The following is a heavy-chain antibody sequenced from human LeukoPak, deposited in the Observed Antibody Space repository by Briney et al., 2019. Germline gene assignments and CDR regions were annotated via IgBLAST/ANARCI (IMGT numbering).Heavy chain of an antibody. CDR1: GYSFSNYW. CDR3: ARPLGSYYYGFYY. D-gene: IGHD3-10*01. CDR2: IYPGDSDT. Sequence: GASLKISCKGSGYSFSNYWIAWVRQMPGKGLGWMGVIYPGDSDTRYSPSFQGEVTISADKSISTAYLQWSSLKASDTAMYYCARPLGSYYYGFYYWGQGTLVTVSS. J-gene: IGHJ4*02. V-gene: IGHV5-51*01.